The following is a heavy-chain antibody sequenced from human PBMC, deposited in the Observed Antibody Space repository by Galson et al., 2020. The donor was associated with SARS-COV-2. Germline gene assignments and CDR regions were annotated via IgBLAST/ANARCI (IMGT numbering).Heavy chain of an antibody. V-gene: IGHV3-23*01. D-gene: IGHD2-2*01. CDR1: GFTFSNYG. CDR2: ISDEGIST. CDR3: VKDHGSITPFVYQHYGMDV. J-gene: IGHJ6*02. Sequence: GESLKISCAASGFTFSNYGMSWVRQAPGKGLEWVSAISDEGISTYYADSVRSRFTITRDNSKNILYLHMYILGAEDAGVYYCVKDHGSITPFVYQHYGMDVWGQGTTVAVSS.